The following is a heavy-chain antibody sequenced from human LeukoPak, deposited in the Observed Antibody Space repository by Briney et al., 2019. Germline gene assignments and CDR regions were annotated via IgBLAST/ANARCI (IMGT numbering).Heavy chain of an antibody. CDR3: TTALIDYFDS. Sequence: GGSLRLSWAAAGFTVSNAWVSWGRQAPGRGLELVSRIKSKTDGGTRDYAAPAKGRFTISRDDSKNMLYLQTNSLKTEDTAVYYCTTALIDYFDSWGQGTLVTVSS. CDR1: GFTVSNAW. V-gene: IGHV3-15*01. CDR2: IKSKTDGGTR. J-gene: IGHJ4*02. D-gene: IGHD2-8*01.